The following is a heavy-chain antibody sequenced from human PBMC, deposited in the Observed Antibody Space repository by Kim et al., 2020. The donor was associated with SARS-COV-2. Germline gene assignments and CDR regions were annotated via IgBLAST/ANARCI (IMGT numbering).Heavy chain of an antibody. V-gene: IGHV3-33*06. CDR1: GFTFSDYG. CDR2: IWYDGSEK. Sequence: GGSLRLSCAASGFTFSDYGMHWVRQAPGKGLEWVAVIWYDGSEKYYADSVQGRCTISSDNSKNPLYLQIKSLRADDTAAYYCAKHLDDGVKYWGPGTLV. CDR3: AKHLDDGVKY. D-gene: IGHD3-3*01. J-gene: IGHJ4*02.